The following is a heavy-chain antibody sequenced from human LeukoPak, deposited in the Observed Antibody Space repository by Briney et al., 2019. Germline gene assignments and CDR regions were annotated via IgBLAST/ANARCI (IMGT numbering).Heavy chain of an antibody. J-gene: IGHJ3*02. D-gene: IGHD3-10*01. CDR1: GGSISSGGYS. CDR2: IYHSGST. V-gene: IGHV4-30-2*01. CDR3: ARSMVRGANAFDI. Sequence: PSETLSLTCAVSGGSISSGGYSWSWIRQPPGKGLEWIGYIYHSGSTYYNPSLKSRVAISVDRSKNQFSLKLSSVTAADTAVYYCARSMVRGANAFDIWGQGTMVTVSS.